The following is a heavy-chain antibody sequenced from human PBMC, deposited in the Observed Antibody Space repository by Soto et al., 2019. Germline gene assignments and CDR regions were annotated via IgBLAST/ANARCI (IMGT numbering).Heavy chain of an antibody. CDR3: ARTIAAAGTCFDY. J-gene: IGHJ4*02. CDR1: GGSISSYY. V-gene: IGHV4-59*08. Sequence: SETLSLTCTVSGGSISSYYWSWIRQPPGKGLEWIGYIYYSGSTNYNPSLKSRVTISVDTSKSQFSLKLSSVTAADTAVYYCARTIAAAGTCFDYWGQGTLVTVSS. D-gene: IGHD6-13*01. CDR2: IYYSGST.